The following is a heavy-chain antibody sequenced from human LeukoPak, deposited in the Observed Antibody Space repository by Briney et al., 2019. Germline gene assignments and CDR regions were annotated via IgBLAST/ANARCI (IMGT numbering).Heavy chain of an antibody. V-gene: IGHV4-61*02. D-gene: IGHD3-22*01. CDR2: IYTSGST. Sequence: SQTLSLTCTVSGGSISSGSYYWSWIRQPAGKGLEWIGRIYTSGSTNYNPSPKSRVTISVDTSKNQFSLKLSSVTAADTAVYYCARVTTGGYYNCWGQGTLVTVSS. CDR1: GGSISSGSYY. CDR3: ARVTTGGYYNC. J-gene: IGHJ4*02.